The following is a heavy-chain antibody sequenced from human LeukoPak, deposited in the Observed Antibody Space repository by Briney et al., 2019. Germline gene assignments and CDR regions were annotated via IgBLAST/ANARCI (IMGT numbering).Heavy chain of an antibody. CDR3: AKTGPIAARPSFDY. V-gene: IGHV3-30*02. CDR2: IRYDGSNK. J-gene: IGHJ4*02. Sequence: GGSLRLSCAASGFTFSSYAMSWVRQAPGKGLEWVAFIRYDGSNKYYADSVKGRFTISRDNSKNTLYLQMNSLRAEDTAVYYCAKTGPIAARPSFDYWGQGTLVTVSS. CDR1: GFTFSSYA. D-gene: IGHD6-6*01.